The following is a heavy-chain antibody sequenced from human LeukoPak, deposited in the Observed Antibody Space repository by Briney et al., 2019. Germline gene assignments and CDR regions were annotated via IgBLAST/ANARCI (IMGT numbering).Heavy chain of an antibody. Sequence: PSETLSLTCTVSGGSISSYYWSWIRQPPGKGLEWIGYIYYSGSTNYNPSLKSRVTISVDTSKNQFSLKLSSVTAADTAVYYCARLVVRGVNDAFDIWGQGTMVTVSS. CDR2: IYYSGST. J-gene: IGHJ3*02. V-gene: IGHV4-59*08. D-gene: IGHD3-10*01. CDR3: ARLVVRGVNDAFDI. CDR1: GGSISSYY.